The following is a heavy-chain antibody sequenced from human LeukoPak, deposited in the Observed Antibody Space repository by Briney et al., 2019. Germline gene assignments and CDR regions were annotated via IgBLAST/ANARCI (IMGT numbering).Heavy chain of an antibody. CDR3: AKRRYDSSGYFDY. D-gene: IGHD3-22*01. Sequence: PGGSLRLSCAASGFSFSRHWMSWVRQAPGKGLEWVANIKQDGGEKYYVDSVKGRFTISKDNSRSTLYLHMSSLRAEDTAVYYCAKRRYDSSGYFDYWGQGTLVTVSS. CDR1: GFSFSRHW. V-gene: IGHV3-7*03. J-gene: IGHJ4*02. CDR2: IKQDGGEK.